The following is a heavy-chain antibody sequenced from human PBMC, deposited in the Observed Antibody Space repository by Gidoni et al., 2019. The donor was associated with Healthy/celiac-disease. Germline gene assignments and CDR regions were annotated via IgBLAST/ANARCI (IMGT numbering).Heavy chain of an antibody. CDR2: IRSKAYGGTT. J-gene: IGHJ6*02. V-gene: IGHV3-49*04. Sequence: EVQLVASGGGLVQPGRSLRLSCTASGFALGAYAMSWVRKARGPGMVWVVFIRSKAYGGTTEYAASVKGRFTISRDDSKSIAYLQMNSLKTEDTAVYYCTRDSGFLGYCSGGSCYGLLNYYGMDVWGQGTTVTVSS. CDR1: GFALGAYA. CDR3: TRDSGFLGYCSGGSCYGLLNYYGMDV. D-gene: IGHD2-15*01.